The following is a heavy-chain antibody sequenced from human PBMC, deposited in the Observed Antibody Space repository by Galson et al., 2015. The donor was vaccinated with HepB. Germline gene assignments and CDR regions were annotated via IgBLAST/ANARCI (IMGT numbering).Heavy chain of an antibody. V-gene: IGHV3-7*03. CDR2: IKQDGSEK. J-gene: IGHJ6*02. D-gene: IGHD2-15*01. Sequence: SLRLSCAVSGFTFSSYWMSWVRQAPGKGLEWVTNIKQDGSEKYYVDSVKGRFTISRDNAKNSLYLQMNSLRAEDTAVYYCARFLLWSGASCYRLYGMDVWGQGTPVTVSS. CDR1: GFTFSSYW. CDR3: ARFLLWSGASCYRLYGMDV.